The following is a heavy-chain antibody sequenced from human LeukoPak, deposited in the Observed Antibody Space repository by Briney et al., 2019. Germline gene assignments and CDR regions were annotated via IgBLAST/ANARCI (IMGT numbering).Heavy chain of an antibody. J-gene: IGHJ4*02. Sequence: ASVKVSCKASGYTFTSYGISWVRQAPGQGLEWMGWISAYNGNTNYAQKLQGRVTMTTDTSTSTAYMELRSLRSDDTAVYYCARSDNYYDSSGPSGYWGQGTLVTVSS. V-gene: IGHV1-18*01. D-gene: IGHD3-22*01. CDR1: GYTFTSYG. CDR3: ARSDNYYDSSGPSGY. CDR2: ISAYNGNT.